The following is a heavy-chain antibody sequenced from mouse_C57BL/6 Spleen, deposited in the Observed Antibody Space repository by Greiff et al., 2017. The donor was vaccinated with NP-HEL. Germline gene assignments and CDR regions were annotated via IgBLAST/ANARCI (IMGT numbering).Heavy chain of an antibody. CDR3: ARETTVADYYAMDY. V-gene: IGHV3-6*01. CDR1: GYSITSGYY. J-gene: IGHJ4*01. Sequence: EVKLQESGPGLVKPSQSLSLTCSVTGYSITSGYYWNWIRQFPGNKLEWMGYISYDGSNNYNPSLKNRISITRDTSKNQFFLKLNSVTTEDTATYYCARETTVADYYAMDYWGQGTSVTVSS. D-gene: IGHD1-1*01. CDR2: ISYDGSN.